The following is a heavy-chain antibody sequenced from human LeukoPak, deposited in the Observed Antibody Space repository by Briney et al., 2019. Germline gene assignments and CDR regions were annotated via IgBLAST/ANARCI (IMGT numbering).Heavy chain of an antibody. CDR2: ISSSSSYI. CDR1: GFTFSSYS. J-gene: IGHJ4*02. Sequence: GGSLRLSCAASGFTFSSYSMNWVRQAPGKGLEWVSTISSSSSYIYYADSVKGRFTISRDNAKNSLYLQMNSLRAEDTAVYYCATWEQQLGVGFDYWGQGTLVTVSS. V-gene: IGHV3-21*01. CDR3: ATWEQQLGVGFDY. D-gene: IGHD6-13*01.